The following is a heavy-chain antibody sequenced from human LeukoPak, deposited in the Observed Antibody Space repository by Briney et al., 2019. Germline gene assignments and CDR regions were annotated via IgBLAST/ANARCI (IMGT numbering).Heavy chain of an antibody. J-gene: IGHJ4*02. Sequence: GSLRLSCAASGFTVSSTYMSWVRQAPGKGLEWVSIIYSAGSTYYADSVKGRFTISRDNSKNTLYLQMNSLRAEDTAVYYCAKGHCTNGICWLDWGQGTLVTVSS. CDR3: AKGHCTNGICWLD. V-gene: IGHV3-53*01. CDR2: IYSAGST. CDR1: GFTVSSTY. D-gene: IGHD2-8*01.